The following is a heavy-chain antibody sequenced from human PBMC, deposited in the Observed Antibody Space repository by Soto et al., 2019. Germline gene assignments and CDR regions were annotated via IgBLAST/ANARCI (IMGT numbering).Heavy chain of an antibody. CDR3: ARDGLRSGWHNDPLDY. CDR2: ISAYNGNT. CDR1: GYTFTSYG. J-gene: IGHJ4*02. Sequence: QVQLVQSGAEVKKPGASVKVSCKASGYTFTSYGISWVRQAPGQGLEWMGWISAYNGNTNYARKLQGGVTITTDTSTSTDYMELRSLRADDTAVYYRARDGLRSGWHNDPLDYWGQGTLVTVSS. D-gene: IGHD6-19*01. V-gene: IGHV1-18*01.